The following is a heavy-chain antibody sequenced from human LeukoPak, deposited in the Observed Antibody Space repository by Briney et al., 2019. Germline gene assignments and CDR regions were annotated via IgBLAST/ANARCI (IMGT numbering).Heavy chain of an antibody. J-gene: IGHJ4*02. CDR1: EDTFNCYY. CDR2: INPNSGAT. V-gene: IGHV1-2*06. Sequence: GASVKVSCKASEDTFNCYYIHWVRQAPGQGLEWMGRINPNSGATNYAEKFQGRVIMTRDTSISTVYMELSRLRSDDMAVYYCASYYYDTSGYSYFDSWGQGTLVTASS. D-gene: IGHD3-22*01. CDR3: ASYYYDTSGYSYFDS.